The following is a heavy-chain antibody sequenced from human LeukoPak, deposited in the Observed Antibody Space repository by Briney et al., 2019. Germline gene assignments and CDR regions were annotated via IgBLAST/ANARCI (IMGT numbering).Heavy chain of an antibody. D-gene: IGHD3-9*01. CDR2: IYYSGST. V-gene: IGHV4-39*07. Sequence: SQTLSLTCTVSGGSISSGSYYWGWIRQPPGKGLEWIGSIYYSGSTYYNPSLKSRVTISVDTSKNQFSLKLTSVTAADTAMYYCARVATGCFDYWGQGTLVTVSS. CDR1: GGSISSGSYY. CDR3: ARVATGCFDY. J-gene: IGHJ4*02.